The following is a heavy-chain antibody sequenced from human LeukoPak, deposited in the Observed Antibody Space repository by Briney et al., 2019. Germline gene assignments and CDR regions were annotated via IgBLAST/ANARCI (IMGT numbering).Heavy chain of an antibody. CDR1: GFSSSDYW. V-gene: IGHV3-74*01. Sequence: GGSLRLSCAASGFSSSDYWMHWVRHAPGKGLVWVSRMNSDGTTTNYADSVKGRFTISRDNAKNTLYLQMNSLRAEGTAVYYCARGRGPYGWFDPWGQGTLVTVSS. CDR2: MNSDGTTT. CDR3: ARGRGPYGWFDP. D-gene: IGHD3-10*01. J-gene: IGHJ5*02.